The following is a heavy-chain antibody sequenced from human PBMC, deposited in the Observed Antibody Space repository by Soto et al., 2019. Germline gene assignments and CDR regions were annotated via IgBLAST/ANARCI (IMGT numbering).Heavy chain of an antibody. J-gene: IGHJ6*02. V-gene: IGHV1-18*04. CDR1: VYTFNRYR. CDR3: SRTSEEAAVAVYGMDV. CDR2: ISAYNGNT. D-gene: IGHD6-19*01. Sequence: ALLKGSCKYSVYTFNRYRIRWVRPYTEQGLEWMGWISAYNGNTNYAQKLQGRVTMTTDTSTSTAYMELRSLRSDDTAVYYCSRTSEEAAVAVYGMDVWGQGTTVTGSS.